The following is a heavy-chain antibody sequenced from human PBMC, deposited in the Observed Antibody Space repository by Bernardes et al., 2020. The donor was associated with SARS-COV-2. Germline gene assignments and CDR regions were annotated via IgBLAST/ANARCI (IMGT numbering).Heavy chain of an antibody. CDR1: EFSLSSYW. CDR2: INVDGRTT. J-gene: IGHJ5*02. V-gene: IGHV3-74*01. D-gene: IGHD3-22*01. Sequence: GSLRLSCVGSEFSLSSYWMHWVRQAPGTGPVWVSRINVDGRTTNYADSVKGRFTISRDNAKNALYLHMNSLRAEDTAMYYCATYDSYGYYYGAWGQGTLVTVSS. CDR3: ATYDSYGYYYGA.